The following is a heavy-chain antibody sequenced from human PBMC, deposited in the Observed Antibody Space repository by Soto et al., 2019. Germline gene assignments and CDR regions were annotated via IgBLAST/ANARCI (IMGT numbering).Heavy chain of an antibody. CDR3: ARDRKLLWEVRYYDYVMDV. D-gene: IGHD3-10*01. J-gene: IGHJ6*02. CDR2: IYYSGST. Sequence: QVQLQESGPGLVKPSQTLSLTCTVSGGSISSGGYYWSWIRQHPGKGLEWIGYIYYSGSTYYNPSLKSRVTISVDTSKNQFSLKLSSVTAADTAVYYCARDRKLLWEVRYYDYVMDVWGQGTTVTVSS. CDR1: GGSISSGGYY. V-gene: IGHV4-31*03.